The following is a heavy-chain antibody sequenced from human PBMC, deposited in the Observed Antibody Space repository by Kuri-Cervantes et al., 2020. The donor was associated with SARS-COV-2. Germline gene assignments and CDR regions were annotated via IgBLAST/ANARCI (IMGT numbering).Heavy chain of an antibody. D-gene: IGHD6-13*01. Sequence: SVKVSCKASGGTFSSYAISWVRQAPGQGLEWMGGIIPIFGTASYAQKFQGRVTITADKSTSTAYMELSSLRSEDTAVYYCAIDREQLVARAYYYYYYMDVWGKGTTVTVSS. CDR2: IIPIFGTA. CDR3: AIDREQLVARAYYYYYYMDV. V-gene: IGHV1-69*06. CDR1: GGTFSSYA. J-gene: IGHJ6*03.